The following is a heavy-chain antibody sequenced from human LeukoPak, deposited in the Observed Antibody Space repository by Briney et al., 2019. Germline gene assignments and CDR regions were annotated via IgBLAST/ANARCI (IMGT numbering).Heavy chain of an antibody. J-gene: IGHJ4*02. V-gene: IGHV1-2*02. D-gene: IGHD2-15*01. CDR1: GYTFTDFY. CDR2: MNPNTGGT. Sequence: GASVKVSCRTSGYTFTDFYIHWVRQAPGQGLEWMGWMNPNTGGTDYGQKFQGRVTMTRDTSISTAYLELSRLKSDDTAMYYCARLSGGSDFWGQGTLVTVSS. CDR3: ARLSGGSDF.